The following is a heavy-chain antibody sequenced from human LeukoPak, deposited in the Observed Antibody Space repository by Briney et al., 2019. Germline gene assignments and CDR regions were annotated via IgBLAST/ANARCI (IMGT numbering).Heavy chain of an antibody. D-gene: IGHD6-13*01. CDR1: GFTFSSYG. CDR2: ISYDGSNK. CDR3: AKDLRPIAAAGYYFDY. V-gene: IGHV3-30*18. Sequence: GGSLRLSCAASGFTFSSYGMHWVRQAPGKGLEWVAVISYDGSNKYYADSVKGRFTISRDNSKNTLYLQMNSLRAEDTAVYYCAKDLRPIAAAGYYFDYWGQGTLVTVSS. J-gene: IGHJ4*02.